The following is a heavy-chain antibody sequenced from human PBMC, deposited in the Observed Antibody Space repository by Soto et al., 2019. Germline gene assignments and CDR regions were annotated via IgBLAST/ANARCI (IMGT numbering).Heavy chain of an antibody. V-gene: IGHV3-30-3*01. D-gene: IGHD5-12*01. CDR3: VKDTVEMATFDY. Sequence: PGGSLRLSCAGSGFFFGREAMHWVRQSPGKGLEWVAAISYDESNKAYAESVRGRFTISRDNSKNTLYLQMNSLRAEDTAVYYCVKDTVEMATFDYWGQGTLVTVSS. CDR1: GFFFGREA. J-gene: IGHJ4*02. CDR2: ISYDESNK.